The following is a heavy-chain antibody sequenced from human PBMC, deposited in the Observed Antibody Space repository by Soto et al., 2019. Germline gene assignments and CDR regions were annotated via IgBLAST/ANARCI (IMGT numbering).Heavy chain of an antibody. J-gene: IGHJ4*02. CDR2: INAGNGNT. D-gene: IGHD6-13*01. CDR3: AGVLGLFVAAAGTFGY. V-gene: IGHV1-3*01. CDR1: GYTFTSYA. Sequence: QVQLVQSGAEVKKPGASVKVSCKASGYTFTSYAMHWVRQAPGQRLEWMGWINAGNGNTKYSQKFQGRVTITRDTSASTAYMELSSLRSEDTAVYYCAGVLGLFVAAAGTFGYWGQGTLVTVSS.